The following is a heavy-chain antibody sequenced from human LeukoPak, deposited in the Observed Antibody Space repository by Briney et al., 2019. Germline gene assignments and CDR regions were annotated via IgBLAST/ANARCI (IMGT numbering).Heavy chain of an antibody. CDR1: GYTLTELS. Sequence: ASVKVSCKVSGYTLTELSMHWVRQAPGKGLEWMGGFDPEDGETIYAQKFQGRVTMTEDTATDTAYMELSSLRSEDTAVYYCATVRYAPYYFDYWGQGTLVTVSS. CDR2: FDPEDGET. CDR3: ATVRYAPYYFDY. D-gene: IGHD2-8*01. V-gene: IGHV1-24*01. J-gene: IGHJ4*02.